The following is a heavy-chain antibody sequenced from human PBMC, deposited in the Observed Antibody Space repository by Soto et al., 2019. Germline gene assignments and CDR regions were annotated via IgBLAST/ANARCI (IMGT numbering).Heavy chain of an antibody. Sequence: ASVKVSCKASGGTFSSYAISWVRQAPGQGLEWMGWINPISGGTNYAQKFQGWVTMTTDKSMSTAYMELSRLRSDDTAVYYCARDPHYMDPYSNYAPNWFDPWGQGTLVTVSS. J-gene: IGHJ5*02. V-gene: IGHV1-2*04. CDR3: ARDPHYMDPYSNYAPNWFDP. CDR1: GGTFSSYA. CDR2: INPISGGT. D-gene: IGHD4-4*01.